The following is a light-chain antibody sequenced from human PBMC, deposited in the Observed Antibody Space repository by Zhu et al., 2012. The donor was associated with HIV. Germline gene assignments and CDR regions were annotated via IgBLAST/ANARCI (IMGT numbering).Light chain of an antibody. CDR2: GAS. CDR3: QQYTTSPPIT. V-gene: IGKV3-20*01. Sequence: EIVLTQSPGTLSLSPGESATLSCRASQSIRRSYLAWYQQKPGQAPILLIYGASNRATGIPDRFSGSGSGTDFTLTITRLEPEDFAVYYCQQYTTSPPITFGQGTRLEIK. CDR1: QSIRRSY. J-gene: IGKJ5*01.